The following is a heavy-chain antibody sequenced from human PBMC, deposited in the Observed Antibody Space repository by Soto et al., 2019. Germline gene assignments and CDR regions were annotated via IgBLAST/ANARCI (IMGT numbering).Heavy chain of an antibody. CDR1: GGSFSGYY. CDR2: INHSGST. CDR3: ARRPQSGSLDY. J-gene: IGHJ4*02. V-gene: IGHV4-34*01. Sequence: SETLSLTCAVYGGSFSGYYWSWIRQPPGKGREWIGEINHSGSTNYNPSLKSRVTISVDTSKNQFSLKLSSATAADTAVYYCARRPQSGSLDYWGQGTLVTVSS. D-gene: IGHD1-26*01.